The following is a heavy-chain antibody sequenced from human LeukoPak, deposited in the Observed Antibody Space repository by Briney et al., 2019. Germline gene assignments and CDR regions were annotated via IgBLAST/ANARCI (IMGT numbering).Heavy chain of an antibody. CDR2: INHSGST. CDR3: ARCRRYSSSWYGVLDY. CDR1: GGSFSGYY. Sequence: TSEPLSLTCDVYGGSFSGYYWRWIRQPPGKGLEWIGEINHSGSTNYNPSLKSRVTISVDTSKNQYSLKLSSVTTADTAVHYCARCRRYSSSWYGVLDYWGQGTLVTVSS. D-gene: IGHD6-13*01. J-gene: IGHJ4*02. V-gene: IGHV4-34*01.